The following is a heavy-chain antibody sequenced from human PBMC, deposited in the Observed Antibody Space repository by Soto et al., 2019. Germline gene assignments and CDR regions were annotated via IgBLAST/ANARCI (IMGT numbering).Heavy chain of an antibody. CDR3: ARHMYSSSSDYYYMDV. Sequence: SETLSLTCTVSGGSISSYYWSWIRQPPGKGLEWIGYIYYSGSTNYNPSLKSRVTISVDTSKNQFSLKLSSVTAADTAVYYCARHMYSSSSDYYYMDVWGKGTTVTVSS. D-gene: IGHD6-6*01. CDR1: GGSISSYY. V-gene: IGHV4-59*01. CDR2: IYYSGST. J-gene: IGHJ6*03.